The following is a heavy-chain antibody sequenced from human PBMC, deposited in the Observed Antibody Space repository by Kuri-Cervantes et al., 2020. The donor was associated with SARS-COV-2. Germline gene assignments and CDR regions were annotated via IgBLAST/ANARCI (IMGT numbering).Heavy chain of an antibody. D-gene: IGHD3-10*01. V-gene: IGHV3-23*01. CDR1: GFTFESYA. Sequence: GESLKISCAASGFTFESYAMSWVRQAPGKGLEWVSQIYGSGYGTDYADSVKGRFTISRDNSKNTLFLQMNSLRVEDTAVYYCAKEGLHMGRYFYYMDVWGKGTTVTVSS. J-gene: IGHJ6*03. CDR2: IYGSGYGT. CDR3: AKEGLHMGRYFYYMDV.